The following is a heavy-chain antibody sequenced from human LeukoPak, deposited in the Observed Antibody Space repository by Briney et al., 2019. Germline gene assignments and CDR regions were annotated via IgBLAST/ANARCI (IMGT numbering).Heavy chain of an antibody. V-gene: IGHV3-23*01. D-gene: IGHD3-10*01. Sequence: GGSLRLSCAASEFTFSSYAMNWVRQAPGKGLEWVSGISGSGGNTYYADSVKGRFTISRDNSKSTLYLQMNSLRAEDTALYYCARAFYYDSGSYYGHFDYWGRGTLVTVSS. CDR3: ARAFYYDSGSYYGHFDY. J-gene: IGHJ4*02. CDR1: EFTFSSYA. CDR2: ISGSGGNT.